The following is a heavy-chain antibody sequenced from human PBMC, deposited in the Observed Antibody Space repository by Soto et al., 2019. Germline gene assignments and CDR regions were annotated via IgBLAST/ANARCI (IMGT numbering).Heavy chain of an antibody. Sequence: QVQLQESGPGLVKPSETLSLTCTVSGGSISSYYWSWIRQPPGKGLEWIGYIYYSGSTNYNPSLKSRVTISVDTSKNQFSLKLSSVTAADTAVYYCARGSRKNYCYYGMDVWGQGTTVTVSS. CDR2: IYYSGST. V-gene: IGHV4-59*01. J-gene: IGHJ6*02. CDR1: GGSISSYY. CDR3: ARGSRKNYCYYGMDV.